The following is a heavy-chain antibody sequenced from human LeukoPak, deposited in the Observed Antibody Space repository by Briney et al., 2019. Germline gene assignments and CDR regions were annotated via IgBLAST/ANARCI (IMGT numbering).Heavy chain of an antibody. Sequence: AGSLRLSCSASGFTFCSNAMSWVRQAPGKGLEWVSAISGSGGSTYYADSVKGRFTISRDNSKNTMYLQMNSLRAEDTAVYYRARKEGYCTNGVCSNWGQGTLVTVSS. D-gene: IGHD2-8*01. CDR2: ISGSGGST. CDR3: ARKEGYCTNGVCSN. V-gene: IGHV3-23*01. J-gene: IGHJ4*02. CDR1: GFTFCSNA.